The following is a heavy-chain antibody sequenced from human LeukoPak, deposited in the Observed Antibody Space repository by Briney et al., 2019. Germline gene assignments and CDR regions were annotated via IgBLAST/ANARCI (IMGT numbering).Heavy chain of an antibody. Sequence: SETLSLTCTVSGGSISSYYWSWIRQPPGKGLEWIGYIYYSGSTNYNPSLKSRVTISVDTSKNQFSLKLSSVTADDTAVYYCAREPKTPLPQHSSGWRRAFDIWGQGTMVTVSS. D-gene: IGHD3-22*01. CDR2: IYYSGST. J-gene: IGHJ3*02. CDR3: AREPKTPLPQHSSGWRRAFDI. CDR1: GGSISSYY. V-gene: IGHV4-59*01.